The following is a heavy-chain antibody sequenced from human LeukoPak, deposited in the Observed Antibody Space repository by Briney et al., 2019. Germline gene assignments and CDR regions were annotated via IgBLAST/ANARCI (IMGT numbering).Heavy chain of an antibody. V-gene: IGHV1-8*01. CDR3: TRSPQWELRVNYYYMDV. CDR2: MNPNSGNT. Sequence: ASVKVSCKASGYTFTSYDINWVRQATGQGLEWMGWMNPNSGNTGYAQKFQGRVTMTRNTSISTAYMELSSLRSEDTAVYYCTRSPQWELRVNYYYMDVWGKGTTVTVSS. J-gene: IGHJ6*03. D-gene: IGHD1-26*01. CDR1: GYTFTSYD.